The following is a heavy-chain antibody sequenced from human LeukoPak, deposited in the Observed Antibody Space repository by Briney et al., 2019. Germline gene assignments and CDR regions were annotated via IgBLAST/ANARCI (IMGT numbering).Heavy chain of an antibody. Sequence: ASVKVSCKVSGYTFTELAMHWVRQAPGQGLERMGSFDPEDGERIYAQKLQGRLIMTEDTSTDTAYLELSSLRSDDTAVYYCAPRNVYKGYFDNWGQGTLVTVSS. CDR1: GYTFTELA. V-gene: IGHV1-24*01. CDR3: APRNVYKGYFDN. CDR2: FDPEDGER. J-gene: IGHJ4*02. D-gene: IGHD5-24*01.